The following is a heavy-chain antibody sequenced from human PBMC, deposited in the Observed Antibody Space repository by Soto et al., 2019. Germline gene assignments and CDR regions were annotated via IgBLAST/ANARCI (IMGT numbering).Heavy chain of an antibody. CDR3: ATSFLAY. D-gene: IGHD6-6*01. Sequence: LRLSCAASGITFSSYWMSRVRQAPGKGLEWVANIKQDGSEKYYVDSVKGRFTISRDNAKKSVYLQMNSLRAEDTAVYFCATSFLAYWGQGTLVTVSS. V-gene: IGHV3-7*01. J-gene: IGHJ4*02. CDR2: IKQDGSEK. CDR1: GITFSSYW.